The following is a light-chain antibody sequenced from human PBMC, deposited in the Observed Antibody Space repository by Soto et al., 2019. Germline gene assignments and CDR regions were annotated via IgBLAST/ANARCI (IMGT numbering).Light chain of an antibody. CDR3: QSYDRSLSVV. J-gene: IGLJ3*02. V-gene: IGLV1-40*01. CDR2: GNI. CDR1: SSNIGAGYG. Sequence: QSVLTQPPSVSGAPGQRVTISCTGNSSNIGAGYGVHWYQQLPGTAPKLLIYGNIDRPSGVPDRFSGSRSDTSASLAITGLQAEDEADYYCQSYDRSLSVVFGGGPKLTVL.